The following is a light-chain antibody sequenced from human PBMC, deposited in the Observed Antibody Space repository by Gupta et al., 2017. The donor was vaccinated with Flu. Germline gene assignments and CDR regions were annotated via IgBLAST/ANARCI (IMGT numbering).Light chain of an antibody. J-gene: IGKJ4*01. CDR1: QSIYNY. CDR2: DVS. Sequence: GESVTLFCRASQSIYNYLAWYQQKPGQSPRLLIYDVSTRATGIPARFSGGGSGTDFTLTISSLAPEDFAIYYCQQRRYWPLTFGGGTKVEVK. CDR3: QQRRYWPLT. V-gene: IGKV3-11*01.